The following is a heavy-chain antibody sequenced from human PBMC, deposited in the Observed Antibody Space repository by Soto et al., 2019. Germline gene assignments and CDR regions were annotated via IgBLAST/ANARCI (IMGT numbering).Heavy chain of an antibody. Sequence: QVQLVQSGAEVKKPGSSVKVSCKASGGTFSSNAISWVRQAPGQGLEWMGGISHMSGTANNAQKFQGRVTITADEFTSTAYMELSSLRSEDTAVYYCAGLGDGYNFGPGYWGRGTLVTVSS. CDR3: AGLGDGYNFGPGY. CDR2: ISHMSGTA. V-gene: IGHV1-69*01. CDR1: GGTFSSNA. J-gene: IGHJ4*02. D-gene: IGHD5-12*01.